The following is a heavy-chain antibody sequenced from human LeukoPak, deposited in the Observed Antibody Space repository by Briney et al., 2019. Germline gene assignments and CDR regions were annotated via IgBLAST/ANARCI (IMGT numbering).Heavy chain of an antibody. D-gene: IGHD2-15*01. V-gene: IGHV3-30*18. Sequence: GRSLRLSCAASGFTFSSYGMHWVRQAPGKGLEWVAVISYDGSNKYYADSVKGRFTISRDNSKNTLYLQMNSLRAEDTAVYYCAKAPGYCSGGSCPIDYWSQGTLVTVSS. J-gene: IGHJ4*02. CDR2: ISYDGSNK. CDR3: AKAPGYCSGGSCPIDY. CDR1: GFTFSSYG.